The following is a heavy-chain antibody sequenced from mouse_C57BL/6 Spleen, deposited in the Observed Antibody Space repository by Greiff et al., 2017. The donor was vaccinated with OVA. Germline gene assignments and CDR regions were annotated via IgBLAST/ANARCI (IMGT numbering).Heavy chain of an antibody. V-gene: IGHV1-64*01. CDR1: GYTFTSYW. CDR3: ARSGSSPFDY. J-gene: IGHJ2*01. Sequence: VQLQQSGAELVKPGASVKLSCKASGYTFTSYWMHWVKQRPGQGLEWIGMIHPNSGSTNYNEKFKSKATLTVDKSSSTAYMQLSSLTSEDSAVYYCARSGSSPFDYWGQGTTLTVSS. D-gene: IGHD1-1*01. CDR2: IHPNSGST.